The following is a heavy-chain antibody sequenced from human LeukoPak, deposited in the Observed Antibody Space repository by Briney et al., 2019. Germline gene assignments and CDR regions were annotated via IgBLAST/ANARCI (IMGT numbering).Heavy chain of an antibody. V-gene: IGHV3-23*01. D-gene: IGHD5-12*01. Sequence: GGPLRLSCAASGFTFSSHGMNWVRQAPGKGLEWVSGISGSGGRTYYADSVKGRFTISRDNSNHMLYLQMNSLIAEDTAIYYCAKDDDWLRFEHWGRGTPVSVSS. CDR1: GFTFSSHG. CDR3: AKDDDWLRFEH. J-gene: IGHJ4*02. CDR2: ISGSGGRT.